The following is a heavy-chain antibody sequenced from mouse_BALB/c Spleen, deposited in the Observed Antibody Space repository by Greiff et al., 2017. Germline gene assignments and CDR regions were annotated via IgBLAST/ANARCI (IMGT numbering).Heavy chain of an antibody. V-gene: IGHV3-6*02. J-gene: IGHJ2*01. CDR2: ISYDGSN. CDR1: GYSITSGYY. D-gene: IGHD1-1*01. Sequence: ESGPGLVKPSQSLSLTCSVTGYSITSGYYWNWIRQFPGNKLEWMGYISYDGSNNYNPSLKNRISITRDTSKNQFFLKLNSVTTEDTATYYCARDSTRAFDYWGQGTTLTVSS. CDR3: ARDSTRAFDY.